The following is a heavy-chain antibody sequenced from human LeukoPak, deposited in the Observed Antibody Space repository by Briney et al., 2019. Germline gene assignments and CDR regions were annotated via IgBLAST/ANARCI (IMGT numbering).Heavy chain of an antibody. D-gene: IGHD3-10*01. Sequence: PGGSLRLSCAASGFTFSSYGMHWVRQAPGKGLEWVAFIRYDGSNKYYADSVKGRFTISRDNSKNTLYLQMNSLRAEDTAVYYCAKNSRLWFRELFFDYWGQGTLVTVSS. CDR2: IRYDGSNK. J-gene: IGHJ4*02. CDR3: AKNSRLWFRELFFDY. CDR1: GFTFSSYG. V-gene: IGHV3-30*02.